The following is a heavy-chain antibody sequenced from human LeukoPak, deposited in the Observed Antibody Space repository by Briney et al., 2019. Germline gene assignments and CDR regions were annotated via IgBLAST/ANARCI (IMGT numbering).Heavy chain of an antibody. V-gene: IGHV1-18*01. CDR2: ISAYNGNT. D-gene: IGHD3-10*01. CDR1: GSTFTSYG. J-gene: IGHJ4*02. Sequence: ASVKVSCKASGSTFTSYGISWVRQAPGHGLEWMGWISAYNGNTNYAQKLQGRVTMTTDTSTSTAYMELSSLRSEDTAVYYCARVQRVKFPLKYYFDYWGQGTLVTVSS. CDR3: ARVQRVKFPLKYYFDY.